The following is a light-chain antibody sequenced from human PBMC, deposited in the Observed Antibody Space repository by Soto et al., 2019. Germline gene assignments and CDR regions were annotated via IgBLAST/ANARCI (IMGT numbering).Light chain of an antibody. CDR2: DAS. CDR1: QSIYTK. CDR3: QQYAGSLYT. V-gene: IGKV3-20*01. J-gene: IGKJ2*01. Sequence: EIVLTQSPGTLSLSPGEGATLSCRASQSIYTKLAWHQKKSGQAPRLLIYDASTRAYGIPDRFSGSGSGTDFSLTISRLEPEDFAVYYCQQYAGSLYTFAQGTKVDIK.